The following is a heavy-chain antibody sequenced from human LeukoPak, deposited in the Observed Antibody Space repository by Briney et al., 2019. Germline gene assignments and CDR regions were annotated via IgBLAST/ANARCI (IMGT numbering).Heavy chain of an antibody. D-gene: IGHD1-1*01. CDR1: GGSITNSY. CDR3: ARDPLSTNDFDI. CDR2: INYSGST. Sequence: PSETLSLTCTVSGGSITNSYWNWIRQSPGKGLEWIGYINYSGSTNYNPSLKTRVTISVDTSKNQFSLKLSSVTAADTAVYFCARDPLSTNDFDIWGQGPMVTVSS. V-gene: IGHV4-59*01. J-gene: IGHJ3*02.